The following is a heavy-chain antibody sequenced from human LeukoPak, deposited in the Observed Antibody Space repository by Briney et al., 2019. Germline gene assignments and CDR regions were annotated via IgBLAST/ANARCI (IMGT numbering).Heavy chain of an antibody. CDR3: ARDGYCGDYPFDY. J-gene: IGHJ4*02. Sequence: VGSLRLSCAASGFTFSSYSMNWVRQAPGKGLEWVSSISSSSSYIYYADSVKGRFTISRDNAKNSLYLQMNSLRAEDTAVYYCARDGYCGDYPFDYWGQGTLVTVSS. CDR1: GFTFSSYS. D-gene: IGHD4-17*01. CDR2: ISSSSSYI. V-gene: IGHV3-21*01.